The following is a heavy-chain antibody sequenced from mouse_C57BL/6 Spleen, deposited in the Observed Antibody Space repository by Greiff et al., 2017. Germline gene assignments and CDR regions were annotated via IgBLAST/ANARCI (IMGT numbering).Heavy chain of an antibody. CDR2: IDPSDSYT. Sequence: VQLQQPGAELVMPGASVKLSCKASGYTFTSYWMHWVKQRPGQGLEWIGEIDPSDSYTNYNQKFKGKSTLTVDKSSSTAYMQLSSLTSEDSAVYFCARGYDGHFDYWGQGTTLTVSS. D-gene: IGHD2-3*01. V-gene: IGHV1-69*01. CDR1: GYTFTSYW. CDR3: ARGYDGHFDY. J-gene: IGHJ2*01.